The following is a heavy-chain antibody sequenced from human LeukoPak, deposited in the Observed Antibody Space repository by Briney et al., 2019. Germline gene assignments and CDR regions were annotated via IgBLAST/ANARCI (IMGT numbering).Heavy chain of an antibody. Sequence: GGSLRLSCAASGFTFSSYSMNWVRQAPGKGLEWVSYISSSSSKIYYADSVKGRLTISRYNAKNSPYLQMNSLRAEDTAVYYCARERLYSSGFYYMDVWGKGTTVTVSS. D-gene: IGHD3-22*01. J-gene: IGHJ6*03. CDR3: ARERLYSSGFYYMDV. V-gene: IGHV3-48*04. CDR1: GFTFSSYS. CDR2: ISSSSSKI.